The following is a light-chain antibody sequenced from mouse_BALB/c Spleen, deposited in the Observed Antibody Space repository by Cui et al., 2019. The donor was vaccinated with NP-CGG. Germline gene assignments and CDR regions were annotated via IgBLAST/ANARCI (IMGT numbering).Light chain of an antibody. CDR1: NGAVTTSNY. Sequence: QAVATQESALTTSPGETVTLTCRSSNGAVTTSNYANWVQEKPDHLFSGLIGGTNNRAPGVPARFSGSLIGDKAALTITGAQTEDEAIYFCALWYSNHWVFGGGTKLTVL. J-gene: IGLJ1*01. V-gene: IGLV1*01. CDR2: GTN. CDR3: ALWYSNHWV.